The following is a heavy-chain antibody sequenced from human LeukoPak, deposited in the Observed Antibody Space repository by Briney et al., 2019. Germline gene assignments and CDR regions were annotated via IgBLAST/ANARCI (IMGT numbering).Heavy chain of an antibody. Sequence: SVKVSCKASGFTFTSSAVQWVRQARGQRLEWIGWIVVGSGNTNYAQKFRGRVTITRGMSTSTAYMELSSLRSEDTAVYYCAKLNFDWSIRANYWGQGTLVTVSS. D-gene: IGHD3-9*01. J-gene: IGHJ4*02. CDR2: IVVGSGNT. CDR3: AKLNFDWSIRANY. CDR1: GFTFTSSA. V-gene: IGHV1-58*01.